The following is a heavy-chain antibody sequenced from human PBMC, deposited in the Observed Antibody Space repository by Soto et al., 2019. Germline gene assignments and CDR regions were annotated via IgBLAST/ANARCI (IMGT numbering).Heavy chain of an antibody. D-gene: IGHD5-12*01. CDR1: GYTFTTYG. CDR3: ARVGSDGYHKVGYFDL. J-gene: IGHJ2*01. V-gene: IGHV1-18*01. CDR2: ISAYNGNT. Sequence: QVQLVQSGAEVKKPGASVKVSCKASGYTFTTYGISWVRQAPGQGLEWMGWISAYNGNTNYAQKLQGRATMTTDTSTSTAYMELRSLRSDDTAVYYRARVGSDGYHKVGYFDLWGRGTLVTVSS.